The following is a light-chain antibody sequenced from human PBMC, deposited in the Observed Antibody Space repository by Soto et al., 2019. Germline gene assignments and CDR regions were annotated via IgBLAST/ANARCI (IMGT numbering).Light chain of an antibody. V-gene: IGKV3-20*01. CDR3: QQYTGPPTT. J-gene: IGKJ5*01. CDR1: QTVSSNY. Sequence: EIVLTQSPGTLSLSPGERATLYCRASQTVSSNYLAWCQQRPGQAPRLLIYGASTGAAGIPDRFSGSGSGTDFTLTITRLEPEDSAVYFCQQYTGPPTTFGQGTRLEIK. CDR2: GAS.